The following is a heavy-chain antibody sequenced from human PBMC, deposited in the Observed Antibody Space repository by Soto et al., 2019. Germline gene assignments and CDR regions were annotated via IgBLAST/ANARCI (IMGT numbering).Heavy chain of an antibody. D-gene: IGHD3-3*01. CDR2: IYSGGST. CDR1: GFTVSSNY. J-gene: IGHJ4*02. V-gene: IGHV3-53*01. Sequence: PGGSLRLSCAASGFTVSSNYMSWVRQAPGKGLEWVSVIYSGGSTYYADSVKGRFTISRDNSKNTLYLQMNSLRAEDTAVYYCARTYYDFWSGETGIYYFDYWGQGTLVTVSS. CDR3: ARTYYDFWSGETGIYYFDY.